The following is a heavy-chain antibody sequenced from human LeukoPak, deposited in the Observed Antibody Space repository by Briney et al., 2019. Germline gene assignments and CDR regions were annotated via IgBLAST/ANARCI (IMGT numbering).Heavy chain of an antibody. CDR1: GYTFTSYY. D-gene: IGHD6-19*01. CDR3: ARSSGWEY. Sequence: GASVKVSCKASGYTFTSYYMHWVRQAPGQGLEWMGIINPTGGSTSYAQQFQGRVTMTSDTSTSTVYIELSSLRSEDTAVYYCARSSGWEYWGQGTLVTVSS. J-gene: IGHJ4*02. CDR2: INPTGGST. V-gene: IGHV1-46*03.